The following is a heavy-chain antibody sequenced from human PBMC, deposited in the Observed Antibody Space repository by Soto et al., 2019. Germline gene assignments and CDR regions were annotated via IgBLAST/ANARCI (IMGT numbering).Heavy chain of an antibody. CDR3: ARAKSITGTTDYYYYMDV. Sequence: SQTLSLTCAISGDSVSSNSAAWNWIRQSPSRGLEWLGRTYYRSKWYNDYAVSVKSRITINPDTSKNQFSLQLNSVTPEDTAVYYCARAKSITGTTDYYYYMDVWGKGTTVTVSS. CDR2: TYYRSKWYN. CDR1: GDSVSSNSAA. V-gene: IGHV6-1*01. J-gene: IGHJ6*03. D-gene: IGHD1-7*01.